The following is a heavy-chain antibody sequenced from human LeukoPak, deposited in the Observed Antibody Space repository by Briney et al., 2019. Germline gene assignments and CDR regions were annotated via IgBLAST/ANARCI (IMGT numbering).Heavy chain of an antibody. D-gene: IGHD3-9*01. Sequence: SETLSLTCTVSGGSISSYYWSWIRQPPGKGLEWIGYIYYSGSTNYNPSLKSRVTISVDTSKNQFSLKLSSVTAADTAVYYCARLRYDILTGYYTNAFDIWGQGTMVTVSS. CDR3: ARLRYDILTGYYTNAFDI. J-gene: IGHJ3*02. CDR1: GGSISSYY. CDR2: IYYSGST. V-gene: IGHV4-59*08.